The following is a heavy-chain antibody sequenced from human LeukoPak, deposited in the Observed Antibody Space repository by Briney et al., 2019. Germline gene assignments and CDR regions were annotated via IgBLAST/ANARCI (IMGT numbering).Heavy chain of an antibody. Sequence: SETLSLTCTVSGYFINSAYYWGWIRQPPGKGLEWIGTMYHSGITYYNLSLKSRVTISVDTSKNQFSLKLNSVTAADTAVYYCARLTPGKNWFDPWGHGTLVTVS. V-gene: IGHV4-38-2*02. CDR3: ARLTPGKNWFDP. CDR2: MYHSGIT. D-gene: IGHD3-10*01. CDR1: GYFINSAYY. J-gene: IGHJ5*02.